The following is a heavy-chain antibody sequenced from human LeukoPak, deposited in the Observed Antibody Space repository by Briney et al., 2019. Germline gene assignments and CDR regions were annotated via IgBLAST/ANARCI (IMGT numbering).Heavy chain of an antibody. J-gene: IGHJ4*02. V-gene: IGHV3-74*01. CDR1: GNYW. D-gene: IGHD2/OR15-2a*01. CDR3: VSFYETY. CDR2: INSDGSWT. Sequence: PGGSLRLSCAAPGNYWMHWVRQVPGKGLVWVSHINSDGSWTSYADSVKGRLTISKDNAKNTVYLQMNSLRAEDTAVYYCVSFYETYWGRGTLVTVS.